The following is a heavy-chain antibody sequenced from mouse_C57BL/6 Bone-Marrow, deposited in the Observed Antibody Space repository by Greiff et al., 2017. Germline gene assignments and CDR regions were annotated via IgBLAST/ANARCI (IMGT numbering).Heavy chain of an antibody. CDR3: ARTYYYFDY. D-gene: IGHD2-10*01. J-gene: IGHJ2*01. V-gene: IGHV1-63*01. CDR2: IYPGGGYT. CDR1: GYTFTNYW. Sequence: VMLQESGAELVRPGTSVKMSCKASGYTFTNYWIGWAKQRPGHGLEWIGDIYPGGGYTDYNEKFKGKATLTADKSSSTAYMQFSSLTSEDSAIYYCARTYYYFDYWGQGTTLTVSS.